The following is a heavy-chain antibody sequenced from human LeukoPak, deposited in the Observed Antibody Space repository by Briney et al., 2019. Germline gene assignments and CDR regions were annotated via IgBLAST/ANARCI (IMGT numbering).Heavy chain of an antibody. Sequence: SETLSLTCTVSGGSISSYYWSWIRQPPGKGLEWIGYIYYSGSTNYNPSLKSRVTISVDTSKNQFSLKLSSVTAADTAVYYCARGRVGYTSPQTFDYWGQGTLVTVSS. CDR3: ARGRVGYTSPQTFDY. CDR2: IYYSGST. J-gene: IGHJ4*02. CDR1: GGSISSYY. D-gene: IGHD5-18*01. V-gene: IGHV4-59*01.